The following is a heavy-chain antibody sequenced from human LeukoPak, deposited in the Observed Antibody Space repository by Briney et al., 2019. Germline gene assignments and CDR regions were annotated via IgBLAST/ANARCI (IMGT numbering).Heavy chain of an antibody. J-gene: IGHJ4*02. D-gene: IGHD6-19*01. V-gene: IGHV4-39*01. CDR1: GGSISSSSYY. CDR2: IYYSGST. CDR3: ARLMYSSGCFDY. Sequence: SETLSLTCTVSGGSISSSSYYWGWIRQPPGKGLEWIGSIYYSGSTYYNPSLNSRVTMSLDTSKNQFSLKLSSVTAADTAVYYCARLMYSSGCFDYWGQGTLVTVSS.